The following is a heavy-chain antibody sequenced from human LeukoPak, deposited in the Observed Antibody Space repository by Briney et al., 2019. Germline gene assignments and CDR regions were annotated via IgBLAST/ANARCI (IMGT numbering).Heavy chain of an antibody. CDR3: ARGGYSYGSDPYYYYGMDV. CDR1: GFTFSSDS. D-gene: IGHD5-12*01. Sequence: GESLRLSCAASGFTFSSDSMNWVRQAPGKGLEWVSSISSSSSYIYYADSVRGRFTISRDNAKNSVYLQMNSLRADDTAVYYCARGGYSYGSDPYYYYGMDVWGQGTTVTVSS. J-gene: IGHJ6*02. CDR2: ISSSSSYI. V-gene: IGHV3-21*01.